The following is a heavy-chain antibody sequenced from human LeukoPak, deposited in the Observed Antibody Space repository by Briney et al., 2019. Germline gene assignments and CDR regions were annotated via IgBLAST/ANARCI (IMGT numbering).Heavy chain of an antibody. CDR2: ITWNSGSV. D-gene: IGHD5/OR15-5a*01. Sequence: GGSLRLSCAASGFTFYNYAMHWVRQVPGKGLEWVSGITWNSGSVGYADSVKGRFTISRDNAKNSLYLQMNSLRAEDTAVYYCARGSVIDYWGQGTLVTVSS. CDR3: ARGSVIDY. V-gene: IGHV3-9*01. J-gene: IGHJ4*02. CDR1: GFTFYNYA.